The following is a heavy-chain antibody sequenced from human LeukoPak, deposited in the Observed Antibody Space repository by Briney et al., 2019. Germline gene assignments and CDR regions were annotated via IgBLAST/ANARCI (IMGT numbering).Heavy chain of an antibody. CDR1: GFSFSIYS. CDR3: ARDRGIAAREAIDAFDI. J-gene: IGHJ3*02. Sequence: TTGGSLRLSCAASGFSFSIYSLNWVRQAPGKGLEWVSSISSSSSYIYYADSVKGRFTISRDNAKNSLYLQMNSLRAEDTAVYYCARDRGIAAREAIDAFDIWGQGTMVTVSS. CDR2: ISSSSSYI. V-gene: IGHV3-21*01. D-gene: IGHD6-6*01.